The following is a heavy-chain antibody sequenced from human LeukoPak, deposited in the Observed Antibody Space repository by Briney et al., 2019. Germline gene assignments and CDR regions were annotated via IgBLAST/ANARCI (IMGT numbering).Heavy chain of an antibody. V-gene: IGHV4-4*07. CDR2: IYTSGST. J-gene: IGHJ4*02. CDR3: ARGVVPAAKGTYYFDY. CDR1: GGSISSYY. Sequence: SETLSLTCTVSGGSISSYYWSWIRQPAGKGLEWIGRIYTSGSTNYNPSPKSRVTMSVDTSKNQFSLKLSSVTAADTAVYYCARGVVPAAKGTYYFDYWGQGTLVTVSS. D-gene: IGHD2-2*01.